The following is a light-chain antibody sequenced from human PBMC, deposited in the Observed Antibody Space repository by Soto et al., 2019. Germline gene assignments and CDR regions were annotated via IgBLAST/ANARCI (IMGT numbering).Light chain of an antibody. J-gene: IGLJ7*01. V-gene: IGLV2-14*01. Sequence: QSVLTQPASVSGSPGQSITISCTGTSSDVGGYNYVSWYQQHPGKAPKLMIYEVSNRPSGVSNRFSGSKSGNTASLTISGLQAEDEADYYCCSYLGSSTVFGGGTQLTVL. CDR3: CSYLGSSTV. CDR1: SSDVGGYNY. CDR2: EVS.